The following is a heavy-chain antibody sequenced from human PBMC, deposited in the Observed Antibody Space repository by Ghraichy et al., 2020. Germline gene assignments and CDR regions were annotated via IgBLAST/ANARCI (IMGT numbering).Heavy chain of an antibody. V-gene: IGHV3-11*06. CDR2: ISSRSLHT. D-gene: IGHD5-18*01. CDR3: AGVYTSLVVVFDS. Sequence: WVSSISSRSLHTNYADSVKGRFTVSRDNAKNSLFLQMNSLSAEDTGVHNCAGVYTSLVVVFDSWVQGTLVTVSS. J-gene: IGHJ4*02.